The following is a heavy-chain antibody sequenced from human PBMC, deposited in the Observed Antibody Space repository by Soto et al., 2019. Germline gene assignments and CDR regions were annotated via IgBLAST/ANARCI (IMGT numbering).Heavy chain of an antibody. V-gene: IGHV1-69*01. D-gene: IGHD3-22*01. J-gene: IGHJ4*02. Sequence: QVQLVQSGAEVKKPGSSVKVSCMASGGTFSTYGVSWVRQAPGQGLEWMGGIIPLLGTEKYAQKFQGRVTIRADESMTTAYMEMRSLRSDDTAVYFCAREADRRCLHLFDYWGQGTLVTVSS. CDR2: IIPLLGTE. CDR3: AREADRRCLHLFDY. CDR1: GGTFSTYG.